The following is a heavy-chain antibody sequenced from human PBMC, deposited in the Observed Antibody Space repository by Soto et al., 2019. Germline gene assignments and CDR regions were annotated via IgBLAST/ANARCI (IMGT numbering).Heavy chain of an antibody. Sequence: GGPLRLSCAVSGFNFHSHAMHWVRQAPGKGLERVAVVWHDGEKRQYADSVKGRFTSYRDNSNNTLFLQMDGLRAEDTAIYYCVRGWGFCYDNGHLNWFDPWGQGTLVAVS. CDR3: VRGWGFCYDNGHLNWFDP. D-gene: IGHD3-10*01. J-gene: IGHJ5*02. V-gene: IGHV3-33*01. CDR1: GFNFHSHA. CDR2: VWHDGEKR.